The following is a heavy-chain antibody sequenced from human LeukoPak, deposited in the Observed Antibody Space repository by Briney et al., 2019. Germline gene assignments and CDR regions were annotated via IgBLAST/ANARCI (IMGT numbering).Heavy chain of an antibody. CDR1: GYTFTGYY. V-gene: IGHV1-2*04. Sequence: GASVNVSCKASGYTFTGYYMHWVRQAPGQGLKWMGWINPNSGGTNCAQKFQGWVTMTRDTSISRAYMELSRLRSDDTAVYYCARSGQPLIVVHYFDYWGQGTLVTVSS. D-gene: IGHD1-26*01. J-gene: IGHJ4*02. CDR3: ARSGQPLIVVHYFDY. CDR2: INPNSGGT.